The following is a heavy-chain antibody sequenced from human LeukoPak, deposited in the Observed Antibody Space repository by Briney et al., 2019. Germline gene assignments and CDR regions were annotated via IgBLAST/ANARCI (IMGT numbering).Heavy chain of an antibody. V-gene: IGHV4-30-2*01. J-gene: IGHJ4*02. CDR3: ARVRGDQLLSVYFDY. CDR1: GGSISSGGYS. D-gene: IGHD2-2*01. Sequence: PSQTLSLTCAVSGGSISSGGYSWSWIRQPPGKGLEWIGYIYHSGSTYYNPSLKSRVTISVDRSKNQFSLKLSSVTAADTAVYYCARVRGDQLLSVYFDYWGQGTLVTVSS. CDR2: IYHSGST.